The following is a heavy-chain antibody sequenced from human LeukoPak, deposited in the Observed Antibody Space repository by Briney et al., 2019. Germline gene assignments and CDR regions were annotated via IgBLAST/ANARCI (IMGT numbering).Heavy chain of an antibody. V-gene: IGHV4-59*13. Sequence: PSETLSLTCTVSGGFLTTYYWSWIRQSPGKGREWIGYNYYSGTTKYNPSLKSRVTISVDTSKNQFSLNLRSVTAADTAVYYCAREIDSRFDTWGQGVLVTVSS. CDR1: GGFLTTYY. CDR2: NYYSGTT. J-gene: IGHJ5*02. D-gene: IGHD3-22*01. CDR3: AREIDSRFDT.